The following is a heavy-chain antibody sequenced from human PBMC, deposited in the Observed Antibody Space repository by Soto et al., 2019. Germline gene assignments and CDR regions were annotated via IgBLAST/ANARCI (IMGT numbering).Heavy chain of an antibody. CDR3: ACLSITGTTEGAFDI. D-gene: IGHD1-7*01. Sequence: GGSLRLSCAASGFTFSSYAMSWVRQAPGKGLEWVSAISGSGGSTYYADSVKGRFTISRDNSKNTLYLQMNSLRAEDTAVYYCACLSITGTTEGAFDIWAQGKMVTVSS. V-gene: IGHV3-23*01. CDR1: GFTFSSYA. CDR2: ISGSGGST. J-gene: IGHJ3*02.